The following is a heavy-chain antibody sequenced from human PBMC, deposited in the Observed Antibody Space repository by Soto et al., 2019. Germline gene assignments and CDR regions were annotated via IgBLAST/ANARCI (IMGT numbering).Heavy chain of an antibody. J-gene: IGHJ5*02. D-gene: IGHD6-13*01. CDR1: GGSISSSSYY. CDR2: IYYSGST. V-gene: IGHV4-39*01. CDR3: ARQGGGSSSGLNWFDP. Sequence: PSETLSLTCTVSGGSISSSSYYWGWIRQPPGKGLEWIGSIYYSGSTYYNPSRKSRVTISVDTSKNQFSLKLSSVTAADTAVYYCARQGGGSSSGLNWFDPWGQGTLVT.